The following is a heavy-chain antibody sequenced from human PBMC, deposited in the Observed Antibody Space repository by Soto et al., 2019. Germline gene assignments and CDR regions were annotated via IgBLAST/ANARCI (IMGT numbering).Heavy chain of an antibody. Sequence: PGDPLKTPCKASDYIFIDYWIGWLRQMPGKGLEWMGIVYPRDSDTRYSPSFQGQVTISADRSTGTAFLQWRSLKASDTALYYCARPPLPGYSIHFNSWGQGTLVTVSS. J-gene: IGHJ4*02. CDR2: VYPRDSDT. D-gene: IGHD2-15*01. V-gene: IGHV5-51*01. CDR1: DYIFIDYW. CDR3: ARPPLPGYSIHFNS.